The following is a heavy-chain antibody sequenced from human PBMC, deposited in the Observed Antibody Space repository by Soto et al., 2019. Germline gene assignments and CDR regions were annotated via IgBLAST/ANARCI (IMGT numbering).Heavy chain of an antibody. J-gene: IGHJ6*01. CDR2: IRSKAYGGTT. D-gene: IGHD6-13*01. Sequence: WSRRRSCTASGFTFGDYAMSWVRQAPGKGLEWVGFIRSKAYGGTTEYAASVKCRFTISRDDSKSIAYLQMNSLKTEDTAVYYGTRYSTSWYYYYYYGMVFWCQWT. CDR1: GFTFGDYA. V-gene: IGHV3-49*04. CDR3: TRYSTSWYYYYYYGMVF.